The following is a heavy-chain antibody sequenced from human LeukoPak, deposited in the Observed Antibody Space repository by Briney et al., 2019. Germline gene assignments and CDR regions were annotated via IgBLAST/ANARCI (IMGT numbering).Heavy chain of an antibody. D-gene: IGHD6-6*01. J-gene: IGHJ6*02. Sequence: GGSLRLSCAASGFTFSSYGTHWVRQAPGKGLEWVAVIWYDGSNKYYADSVKGRITIYRDNSKNTLYLQMNSLRAEDTAVYYCARDQIPGSSSSDPYYYYYYGMDVWGQGTTVTVSS. CDR1: GFTFSSYG. CDR3: ARDQIPGSSSSDPYYYYYYGMDV. CDR2: IWYDGSNK. V-gene: IGHV3-33*01.